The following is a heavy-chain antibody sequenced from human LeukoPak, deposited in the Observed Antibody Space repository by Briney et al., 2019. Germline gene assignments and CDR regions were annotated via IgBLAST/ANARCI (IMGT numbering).Heavy chain of an antibody. Sequence: GRSLRLSCAASGFTFSSYSMNWVRQAPGKGLEWVSSISSSSSYIYYADSVKGRFTISRDNAKNSLYLQMNSLRAEDTAVYYCARVVTMVRGVPDYWGQGTLVTVSS. CDR1: GFTFSSYS. V-gene: IGHV3-21*01. CDR3: ARVVTMVRGVPDY. CDR2: ISSSSSYI. J-gene: IGHJ4*02. D-gene: IGHD3-10*01.